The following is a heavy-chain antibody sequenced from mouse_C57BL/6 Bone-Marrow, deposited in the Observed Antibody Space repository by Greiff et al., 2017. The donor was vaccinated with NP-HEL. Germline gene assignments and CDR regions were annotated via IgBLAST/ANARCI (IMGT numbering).Heavy chain of an antibody. Sequence: EVQLVESGGDLVKPGGSLKLFCAASGFTFSSYGMSWVRQTPDKRLEWVATISSGGSYTYYPDSVKGRFTISRDNAKNTLYLQMSSLKSEDTAMYYCARHYYSNYFDYWGQGTTLTVSS. V-gene: IGHV5-6*01. CDR3: ARHYYSNYFDY. CDR2: ISSGGSYT. CDR1: GFTFSSYG. J-gene: IGHJ2*01. D-gene: IGHD2-5*01.